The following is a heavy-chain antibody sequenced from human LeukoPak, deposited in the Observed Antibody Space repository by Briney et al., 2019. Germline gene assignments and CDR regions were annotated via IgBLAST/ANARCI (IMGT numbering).Heavy chain of an antibody. CDR1: GFTFSSYA. Sequence: GGSLRLSCAASGFTFSSYAMSWVRQAPGKALEWVSAISGSGGSTYYADSVKGRFTISRDNSKNTLYLQMNSLRAEDTAVYYCAKDFGDSEGYFDYWGQGTLVTVSS. V-gene: IGHV3-23*01. D-gene: IGHD3-3*01. CDR3: AKDFGDSEGYFDY. CDR2: ISGSGGST. J-gene: IGHJ4*02.